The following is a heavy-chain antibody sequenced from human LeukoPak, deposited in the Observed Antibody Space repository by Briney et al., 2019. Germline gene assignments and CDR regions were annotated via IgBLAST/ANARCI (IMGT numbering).Heavy chain of an antibody. V-gene: IGHV4-39*07. D-gene: IGHD3-22*01. J-gene: IGHJ5*02. CDR3: ARDPYYYYDTSAYYYTAYSWFDP. CDR2: IHYSGST. Sequence: SETLSLTCTVPGGSISSYYWGWIRQPPGKGLEWIGSIHYSGSTYYNPSLKRRVTISVDTSKNQFSLKLSSVTAADTAVYYCARDPYYYYDTSAYYYTAYSWFDPWGQGTLVTVSS. CDR1: GGSISSYY.